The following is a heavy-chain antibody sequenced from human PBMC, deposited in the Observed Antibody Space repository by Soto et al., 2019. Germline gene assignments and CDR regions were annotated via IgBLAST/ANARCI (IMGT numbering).Heavy chain of an antibody. CDR1: GGTFSSYA. V-gene: IGHV1-69*13. CDR3: ARYPVAGTTPKYYYYYMDV. J-gene: IGHJ6*03. CDR2: IIPIFGTA. Sequence: ASVKVSCKASGGTFSSYAISWVRQAPGQGLEWMGGIIPIFGTANYAQKFQGRVTITADESTSTAYMELSSLRSEDTAVYYCARYPVAGTTPKYYYYYMDVWGKGTTVTVSS. D-gene: IGHD1-7*01.